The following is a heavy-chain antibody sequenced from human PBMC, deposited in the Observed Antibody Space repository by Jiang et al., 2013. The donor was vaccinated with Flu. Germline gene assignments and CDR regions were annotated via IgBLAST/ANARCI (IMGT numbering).Heavy chain of an antibody. D-gene: IGHD4-11*01. CDR2: ISSSSTTI. CDR3: ALQPIFGVDG. CDR1: GFTFSTYA. Sequence: VQLVESGGGLVQPGGSLRLSCVASGFTFSTYALNWVRQAPGKGLEWVSYISSSSTTILYADSVKGRFTISRDNARNSLHLQMNSLRAEDTAVYYCALQPIFGVDGWGQGTTVTVSS. J-gene: IGHJ6*02. V-gene: IGHV3-48*01.